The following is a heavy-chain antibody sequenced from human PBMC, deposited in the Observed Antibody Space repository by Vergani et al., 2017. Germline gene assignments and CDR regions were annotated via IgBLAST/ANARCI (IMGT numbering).Heavy chain of an antibody. CDR3: TRSECSGTTCYGHYFDL. V-gene: IGHV3-66*02. D-gene: IGHD2-15*01. J-gene: IGHJ4*01. Sequence: EVMLMESGGGLVQPGGSLRVPCSASGFRVTTYYMSWVRQAPGKGLEWVSVIKSDGRTSYAESVRGRFTISRDTSRNAVYLQMNILRVEDTGVYYCTRSECSGTTCYGHYFDLWGHGILVTVSS. CDR2: IKSDGRT. CDR1: GFRVTTYY.